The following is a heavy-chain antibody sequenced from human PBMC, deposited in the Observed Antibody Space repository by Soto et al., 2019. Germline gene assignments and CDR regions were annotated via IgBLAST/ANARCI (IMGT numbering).Heavy chain of an antibody. J-gene: IGHJ4*02. Sequence: SGPTLVNPTQTLTLTCTFSGFSLSTSGVGVGWIRQPPGKALEWLALIYWDDDKRYSPSLKSRLTITKDTSKNQVVLTMTNMGSEDTAVYYSAPTRRIKGGKSYIDYWCQGTPVPVSS. CDR3: APTRRIKGGKSYIDY. V-gene: IGHV2-5*02. D-gene: IGHD2-15*01. CDR1: GFSLSTSGVG. CDR2: IYWDDDK.